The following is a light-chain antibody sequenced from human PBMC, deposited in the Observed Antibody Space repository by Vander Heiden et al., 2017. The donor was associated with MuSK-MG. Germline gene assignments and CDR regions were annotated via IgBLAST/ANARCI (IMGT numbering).Light chain of an antibody. Sequence: SYVLTQPPSVSVAPGPTATITCGGSNVGSKSVHWYQQKPGQAPVLVIYDDSDRPSGIPERFSGSNSGNTATLTISRAEAGDEADYYCQVWDTSSDHFVFGTGTKITVL. J-gene: IGLJ1*01. CDR3: QVWDTSSDHFV. CDR2: DDS. V-gene: IGLV3-21*02. CDR1: NVGSKS.